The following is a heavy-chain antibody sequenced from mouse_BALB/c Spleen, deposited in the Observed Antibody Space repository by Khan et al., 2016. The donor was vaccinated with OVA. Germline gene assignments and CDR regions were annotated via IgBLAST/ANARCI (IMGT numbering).Heavy chain of an antibody. D-gene: IGHD2-1*01. CDR1: WYTLTNYG. CDR2: INTYTAEP. Sequence: QIQLVQPGPELKKPGETVKISCKASWYTLTNYGMNWVKQAPGKGLKWMGWINTYTAEPTYADAFKGRIAFSLETSSSTAYLQISSRMNEDTATYFCASSNGNYWFAYWGQGTLVTVSA. V-gene: IGHV9-3-1*01. CDR3: ASSNGNYWFAY. J-gene: IGHJ3*01.